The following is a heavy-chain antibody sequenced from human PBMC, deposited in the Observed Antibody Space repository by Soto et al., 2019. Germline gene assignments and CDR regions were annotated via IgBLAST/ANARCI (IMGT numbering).Heavy chain of an antibody. CDR2: ISYDGSNK. D-gene: IGHD6-19*01. CDR1: GFTFSSFS. J-gene: IGHJ4*02. V-gene: IGHV3-30*09. Sequence: QVQLVESGGGVVQPGRSLRLSCAASGFTFSSFSLHWVRQAPGKGLEWLALISYDGSNKYNADSVKDRFAISRDNSKNTLYLQVNSLRPEDTAVYYCARTTAVAGTPEFDYWGQGTLVTVSS. CDR3: ARTTAVAGTPEFDY.